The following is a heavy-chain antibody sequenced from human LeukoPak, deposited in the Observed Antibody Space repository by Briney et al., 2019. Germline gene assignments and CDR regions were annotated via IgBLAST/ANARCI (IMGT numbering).Heavy chain of an antibody. D-gene: IGHD3-10*01. Sequence: ASVKVSCKASGYTFTSYGISWVRQAPGQGLEWMGWISAYNGNTNYAQKLQGRVTMTTDTSTSTAYMELRSLRSDDTAVYYCARDSQRRALWFGELLSRGDAFDIWGQGTMVTVSS. J-gene: IGHJ3*02. CDR3: ARDSQRRALWFGELLSRGDAFDI. CDR1: GYTFTSYG. CDR2: ISAYNGNT. V-gene: IGHV1-18*01.